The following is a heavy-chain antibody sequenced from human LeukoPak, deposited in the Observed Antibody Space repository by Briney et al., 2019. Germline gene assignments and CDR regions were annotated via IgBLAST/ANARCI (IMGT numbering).Heavy chain of an antibody. CDR3: ARDSYDYGDYGNCFDY. D-gene: IGHD4-17*01. V-gene: IGHV3-48*03. CDR1: GFTFSSYE. Sequence: GGSLRLSCAASGFTFSSYEMNWVRQAPGKGLEWVSYITSSGITTQYADSVKGRFTISRDNAKSSVYLQMNSLRAEDTAIYYCARDSYDYGDYGNCFDYWGQGTLVTVSS. CDR2: ITSSGITT. J-gene: IGHJ4*02.